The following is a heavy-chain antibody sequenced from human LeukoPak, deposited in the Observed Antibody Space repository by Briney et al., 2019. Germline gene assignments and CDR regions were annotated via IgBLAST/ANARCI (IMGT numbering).Heavy chain of an antibody. J-gene: IGHJ5*02. CDR2: IYYSGGT. Sequence: SETLSLTCTVSGGSISSSSYYWGWIRQPPGKGLEWIGSIYYSGGTYYNPSLKSRVTISVDTSKNQFSLKLSSVTAADTAVYYCARNQVVAAINWFDPWGQGTLVTVSS. CDR3: ARNQVVAAINWFDP. D-gene: IGHD2-15*01. V-gene: IGHV4-39*01. CDR1: GGSISSSSYY.